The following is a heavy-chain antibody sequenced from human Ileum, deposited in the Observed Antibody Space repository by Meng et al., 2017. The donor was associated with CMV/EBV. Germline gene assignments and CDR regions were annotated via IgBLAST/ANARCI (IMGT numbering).Heavy chain of an antibody. D-gene: IGHD4-17*01. CDR3: ARGNYGFDY. J-gene: IGHJ4*02. CDR1: GFPFAAYY. V-gene: IGHV3-11*01. CDR2: ITGPGSTI. Sequence: SLSCAASGFPFAAYYMTWIRQAPGKGLEWISYITGPGSTIYYADSVKGRFTISRDNAKNSLYLQMNSLRAEDTAVYYCARGNYGFDYWGQGTLVTVSS.